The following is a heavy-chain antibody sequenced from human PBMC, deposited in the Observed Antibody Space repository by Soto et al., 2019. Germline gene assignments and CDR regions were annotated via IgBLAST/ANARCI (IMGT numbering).Heavy chain of an antibody. Sequence: QVQLVQSGAEVKKPGASVKVSCKASGYTFTSYDINWVRQATGQGLEWMGWMNPNSGNTGYAQKLQGRVTMTRNTSIRTAYMELSSLRSEDTAVYYCARGLLRYFDWLVSSPPFGMDVWGQGTTVTVSS. CDR1: GYTFTSYD. V-gene: IGHV1-8*01. CDR3: ARGLLRYFDWLVSSPPFGMDV. CDR2: MNPNSGNT. J-gene: IGHJ6*02. D-gene: IGHD3-9*01.